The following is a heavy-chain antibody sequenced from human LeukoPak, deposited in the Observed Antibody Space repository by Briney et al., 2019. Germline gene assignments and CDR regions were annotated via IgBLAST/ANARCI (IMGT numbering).Heavy chain of an antibody. CDR1: GFTFSSYG. J-gene: IGHJ6*03. Sequence: GRSLRLSCAASGFTFSSYGMHWVRQAPGKGLEWVAVIWYGGSNKYYADSVKGRFTISRDNSKNTLYLQMNSLRAEDTAVYYCAKSGGTTGRGYYYYYMDVWGKGTTVTVSS. CDR3: AKSGGTTGRGYYYYYMDV. CDR2: IWYGGSNK. V-gene: IGHV3-33*08. D-gene: IGHD1-1*01.